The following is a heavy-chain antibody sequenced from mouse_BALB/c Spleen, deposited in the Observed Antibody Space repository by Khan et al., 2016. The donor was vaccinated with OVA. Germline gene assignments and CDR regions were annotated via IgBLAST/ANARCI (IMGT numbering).Heavy chain of an antibody. CDR2: ISNGGSYT. D-gene: IGHD4-1*01. CDR1: GFTFSSYG. V-gene: IGHV5-6*01. CDR3: ASHLTGSFAY. Sequence: EVELVESGGDLVKPGGSLKLSCEASGFTFSSYGMSWVRQTPDKRLEWVATISNGGSYTYYPDSVKGRLTISRDNAKNTLYLQMSSLKSEDTAMYYCASHLTGSFAYWGQGTLVTVSA. J-gene: IGHJ3*01.